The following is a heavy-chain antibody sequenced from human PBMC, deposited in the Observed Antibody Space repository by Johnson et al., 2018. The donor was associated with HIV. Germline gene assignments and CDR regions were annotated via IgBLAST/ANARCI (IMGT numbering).Heavy chain of an antibody. J-gene: IGHJ3*02. CDR2: IGTAGDT. CDR1: GFTFSSYD. V-gene: IGHV3-13*01. CDR3: ARQGRPFDAFDI. Sequence: VLLVESGGGLVQPGGSLRLSCAASGFTFSSYDMHWVRQATGKGLEWVSAIGTAGDTYYPGSVKGRFTISRENAKNSLYLQMNSLSAGDTAVYYCARQGRPFDAFDIWGQGTMVTVSS.